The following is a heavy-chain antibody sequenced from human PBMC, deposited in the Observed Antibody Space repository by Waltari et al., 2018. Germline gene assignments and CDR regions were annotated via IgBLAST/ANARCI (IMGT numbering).Heavy chain of an antibody. V-gene: IGHV5-51*01. Sequence: EVQLVQSGADVKQPGESRTMSCKGSAYSFSRYWIGWVRQRPGKGLEWMGIIYPVDSATKYSPAFQGQVTFSADKSINTAYLQWNSLKDSDSAMYYCARQDVAVVVDVLDAFNIWGQGTKVTVSS. J-gene: IGHJ3*02. D-gene: IGHD2-15*01. CDR2: IYPVDSAT. CDR3: ARQDVAVVVDVLDAFNI. CDR1: AYSFSRYW.